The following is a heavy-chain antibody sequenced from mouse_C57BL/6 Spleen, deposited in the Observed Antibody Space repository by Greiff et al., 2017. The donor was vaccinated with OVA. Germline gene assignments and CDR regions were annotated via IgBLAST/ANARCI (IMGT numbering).Heavy chain of an antibody. D-gene: IGHD1-1*01. J-gene: IGHJ2*01. CDR2: INPNNGGT. Sequence: EVQLQESGPELVKPGASVKIPCKASGYTFTDYNMDWVKQSHGKSLEWIGDINPNNGGTIYNQKFKGKATLTVDKSSSTAYMELRSLTSEDTAVYYCARGGITTVVSYYFDYWGQGTTLTVSS. V-gene: IGHV1-18*01. CDR3: ARGGITTVVSYYFDY. CDR1: GYTFTDYN.